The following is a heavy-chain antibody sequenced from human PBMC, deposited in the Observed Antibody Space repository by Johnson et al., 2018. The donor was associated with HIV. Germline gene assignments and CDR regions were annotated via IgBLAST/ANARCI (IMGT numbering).Heavy chain of an antibody. CDR3: ARGVRNSYGYLLGTFDI. D-gene: IGHD5-18*01. J-gene: IGHJ3*02. CDR2: IKQDGST. CDR1: GFTFSSYW. Sequence: EKLVESGGGLVQPGGSLRLSCAASGFTFSSYWMSWVRQAPGKWLEWVANIKQDGSTYYADSVKGRYTISRDNSKNTLYLQMNSLRREDTAVYYCARGVRNSYGYLLGTFDIWGQGTMVTVSS. V-gene: IGHV3-7*01.